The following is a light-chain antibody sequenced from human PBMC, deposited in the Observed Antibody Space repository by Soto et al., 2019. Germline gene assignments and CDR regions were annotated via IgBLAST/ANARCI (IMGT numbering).Light chain of an antibody. Sequence: IQMTQSPSSLSASVGDRVTITCRASHSISNFLNWYQQKPGKAPKLLIYTASTLQSGVPSRFSGSGSGTDFTLTISSLQPEDFAVHYCQQSNITPRTLGQGTKVDIK. V-gene: IGKV1-39*01. CDR3: QQSNITPRT. J-gene: IGKJ1*01. CDR2: TAS. CDR1: HSISNF.